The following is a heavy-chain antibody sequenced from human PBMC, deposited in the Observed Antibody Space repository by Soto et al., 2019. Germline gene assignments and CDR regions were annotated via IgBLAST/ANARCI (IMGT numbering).Heavy chain of an antibody. D-gene: IGHD4-17*01. CDR2: ISSSSSTI. V-gene: IGHV3-48*01. J-gene: IGHJ3*02. Sequence: PGGSLRLSCAASGFTFSSYSMNWVRQAPEKGLEKVSYISSSSSTIYYADSVKGRFTISRDNAKNSLYLQMNSLRAEDTAVYYCARDPDYGAHSGAFDIWGQGTMVTVSS. CDR1: GFTFSSYS. CDR3: ARDPDYGAHSGAFDI.